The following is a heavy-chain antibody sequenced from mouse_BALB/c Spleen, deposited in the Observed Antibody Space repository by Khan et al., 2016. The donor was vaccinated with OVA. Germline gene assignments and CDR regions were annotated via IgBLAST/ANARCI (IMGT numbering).Heavy chain of an antibody. J-gene: IGHJ4*01. CDR1: GHTFKTAG. V-gene: IGHV9-4*02. Sequence: QIQLVQSGPELKKPGETVRISCKASGHTFKTAGIQWVQKMPGKGLKWIGWINTHSGVPKYAEDFKGRFAFSLEISVNTAYLQITNLKNEDTATYCCARGGATYYRNDGSATEYWGQGTSVTVSS. CDR3: ARGGATYYRNDGSATEY. CDR2: INTHSGVP. D-gene: IGHD2-14*01.